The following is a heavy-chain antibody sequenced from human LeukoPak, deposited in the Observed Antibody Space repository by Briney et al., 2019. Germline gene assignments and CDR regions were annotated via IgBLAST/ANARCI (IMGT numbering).Heavy chain of an antibody. CDR1: GGSISSGTYY. CDR3: ARNASDSGPSYFDY. CDR2: IYYSGST. J-gene: IGHJ4*02. D-gene: IGHD1-26*01. Sequence: PSETLSLTCTVSGGSISSGTYYWGCVRQPPGKGLEWIGSIYYSGSTSYNPSLKSRVTISVDTSKNQFSLKLDSVTAAATAVYYCARNASDSGPSYFDYWGQGTLVTVSS. V-gene: IGHV4-39*01.